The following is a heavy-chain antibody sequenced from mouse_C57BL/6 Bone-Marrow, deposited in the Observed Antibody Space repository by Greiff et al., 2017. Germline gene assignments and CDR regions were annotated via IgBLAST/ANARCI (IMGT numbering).Heavy chain of an antibody. V-gene: IGHV7-3*01. CDR2: IRNKANGYTT. D-gene: IGHD2-12*01. Sequence: EVQVVESGGGLVQPGGSLSLSCAASGFTFTDYYMSWVRQPPGKALEWLGFIRNKANGYTTEYSASVKGRFTISRDNSQSILYLQMNALRAEDSATYYCASHYSYDGGLAYWGQGTLVTVSA. CDR1: GFTFTDYY. J-gene: IGHJ3*01. CDR3: ASHYSYDGGLAY.